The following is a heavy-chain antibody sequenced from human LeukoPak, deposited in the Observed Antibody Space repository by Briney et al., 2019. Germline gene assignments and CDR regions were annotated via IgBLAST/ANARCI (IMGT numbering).Heavy chain of an antibody. D-gene: IGHD3-22*01. V-gene: IGHV1-2*04. Sequence: ASVKVSCKASGYTFTGYYMHWVRQAPGQGLEWMGWINPNSGGTNYAQKFQGWVTMTRDTSISTAYMELSRLRSDDTTVYYCAREYYYASSGSETPYYYYGMDVWGQGTTVTVSS. CDR3: AREYYYASSGSETPYYYYGMDV. CDR1: GYTFTGYY. J-gene: IGHJ6*02. CDR2: INPNSGGT.